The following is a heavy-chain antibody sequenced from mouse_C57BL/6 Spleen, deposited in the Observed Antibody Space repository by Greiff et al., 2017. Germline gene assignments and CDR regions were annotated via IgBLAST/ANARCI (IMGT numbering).Heavy chain of an antibody. CDR2: ISYDGSN. CDR3: ARGSNWGYYAMDY. D-gene: IGHD4-1*01. V-gene: IGHV3-6*01. J-gene: IGHJ4*01. CDR1: GYSITSGYY. Sequence: EVQLVESGPGLVKPSQSLSLTCSVTGYSITSGYYWNWIRQFPGNKLEWMGYISYDGSNNYNPSLKNRISITRDTSKNQFFLKLNSVTTEDTATYYCARGSNWGYYAMDYWGQGTSVTVSS.